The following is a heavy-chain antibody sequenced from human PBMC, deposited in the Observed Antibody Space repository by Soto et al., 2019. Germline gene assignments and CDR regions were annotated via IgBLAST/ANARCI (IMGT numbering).Heavy chain of an antibody. Sequence: QVQLQESGPGLVKPSETLSLTCTVSGGSMRGQHWSWIRQPPGKGLEWIGHHSDSTNYNPSLKSRIPIATDTSTNQFSLTLSSATAADTAVYYCATYTVGEGGRGYWGQGTLVTVSS. J-gene: IGHJ4*02. V-gene: IGHV4-4*09. CDR3: ATYTVGEGGRGY. CDR1: GGSMRGQH. D-gene: IGHD3-16*01. CDR2: HHSDST.